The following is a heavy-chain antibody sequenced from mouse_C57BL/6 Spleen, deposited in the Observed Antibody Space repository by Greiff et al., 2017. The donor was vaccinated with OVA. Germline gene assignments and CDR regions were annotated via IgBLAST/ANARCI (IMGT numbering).Heavy chain of an antibody. V-gene: IGHV1-18*01. CDR1: GYTFTDYN. Sequence: EVQLQQSGPELVKPGASVKIPCKASGYTFTDYNMDWVKQSHGKSLEWIGDINPNNGGTIYNQKFKGKATLTVDKSSSTAYMELRSLTSEDTAVYYCARGGAEGYYGNYYFDYWGQGTTLTVSS. J-gene: IGHJ2*01. CDR2: INPNNGGT. CDR3: ARGGAEGYYGNYYFDY. D-gene: IGHD2-1*01.